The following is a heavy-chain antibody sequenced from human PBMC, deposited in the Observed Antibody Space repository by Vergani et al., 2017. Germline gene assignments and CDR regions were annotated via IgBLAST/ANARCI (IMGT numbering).Heavy chain of an antibody. CDR2: IYPGDSDT. V-gene: IGHV5-51*01. D-gene: IGHD3-3*01. CDR1: GYSFTSYW. Sequence: EVQLVQSGAEVKKPGESLKISCKGSGYSFTSYWIGWVRQMPGKGLEWMGIIYPGDSDTRYSPSFQGQVTISADKSISTAYLQWSSLKASDTAMYYWARHNYDFWSGYYRGGYYYYGMDVWGQGTTVTVSS. CDR3: ARHNYDFWSGYYRGGYYYYGMDV. J-gene: IGHJ6*02.